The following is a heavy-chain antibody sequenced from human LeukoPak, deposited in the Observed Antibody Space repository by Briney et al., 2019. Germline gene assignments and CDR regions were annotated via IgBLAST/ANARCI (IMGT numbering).Heavy chain of an antibody. Sequence: GESLKISCKGSGYSFTSYWIGWVRQMPGKGLEWMGIIYPGDSDTRYSPSFQGQVTISADKSISTAYLQWSSLKASDTAMYYCARWRRYCSGGSCYYFDYWGRGTLVTVSS. CDR3: ARWRRYCSGGSCYYFDY. CDR1: GYSFTSYW. D-gene: IGHD2-15*01. J-gene: IGHJ4*02. CDR2: IYPGDSDT. V-gene: IGHV5-51*01.